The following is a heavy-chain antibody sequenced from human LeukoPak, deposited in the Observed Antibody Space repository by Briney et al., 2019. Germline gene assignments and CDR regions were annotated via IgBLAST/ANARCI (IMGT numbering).Heavy chain of an antibody. CDR1: GGSVSSSH. CDR3: TRGYYEPFDR. J-gene: IGHJ4*02. D-gene: IGHD3-22*01. Sequence: SETLSLNCTVSGGSVSSSHWNWIRQPPEKGLEWIGNVDYSGSTKYNPSLRSRVTMSLDTSNNQFSLKLRSVTASDTALYYCTRGYYEPFDRWGQGTLVTVSS. V-gene: IGHV4-59*02. CDR2: VDYSGST.